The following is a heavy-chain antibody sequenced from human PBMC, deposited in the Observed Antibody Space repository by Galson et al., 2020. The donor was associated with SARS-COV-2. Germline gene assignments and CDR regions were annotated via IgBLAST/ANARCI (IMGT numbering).Heavy chain of an antibody. D-gene: IGHD3-22*01. CDR3: ARRRRDSSGFWFADY. CDR2: IRYSGDT. J-gene: IGHJ4*02. V-gene: IGHV4-59*08. Sequence: ASETLSLTCTVSGDSISDYFWSWIRQPPGKGLEWIGYIRYSGDTTYNPSLKSRVTISLDTSKNQFSLKLSPVAAADTAVYYCARRRRDSSGFWFADYWGQGTLVTVSS. CDR1: GDSISDYF.